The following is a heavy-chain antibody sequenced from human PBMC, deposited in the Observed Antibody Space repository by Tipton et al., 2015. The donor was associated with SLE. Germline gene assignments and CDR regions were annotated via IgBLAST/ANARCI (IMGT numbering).Heavy chain of an antibody. V-gene: IGHV3-30*18. D-gene: IGHD5/OR15-5a*01. CDR1: GFTFSTYG. CDR2: ISHDGTNK. CDR3: VKEGDVVSRPPAALDQ. J-gene: IGHJ4*02. Sequence: SLRLSCAASGFTFSTYGMHWVRQAPGKGLQWVAIISHDGTNKFYGDSVKGRFTISRDNSKNTLYLQIHSLTDEDTAMYYCVKEGDVVSRPPAALDQWGQGALVTVSS.